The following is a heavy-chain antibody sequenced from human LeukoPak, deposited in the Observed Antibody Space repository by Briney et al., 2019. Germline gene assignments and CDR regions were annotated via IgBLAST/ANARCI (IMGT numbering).Heavy chain of an antibody. Sequence: GGSLRLSCAASGLTFSDYYMSWIRQSPGKGLEWVSYISGSGSTIYYADSVKGRFTVSRDNAKNSLYLQMNSLRAEDTAVYYCARVVFENSGYQGYWGQGTLVTVSS. CDR1: GLTFSDYY. CDR2: ISGSGSTI. CDR3: ARVVFENSGYQGY. J-gene: IGHJ4*02. D-gene: IGHD3-22*01. V-gene: IGHV3-11*04.